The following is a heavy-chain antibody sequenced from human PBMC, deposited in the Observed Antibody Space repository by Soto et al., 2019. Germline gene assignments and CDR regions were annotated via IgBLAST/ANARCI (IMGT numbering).Heavy chain of an antibody. J-gene: IGHJ6*03. CDR2: INHLGSI. D-gene: IGHD2-21*01. CDR3: ARGGISHWAYFYYMDV. CDR1: GGSLSDYF. V-gene: IGHV4-34*01. Sequence: SETLSLTCVASGGSLSDYFWSWIRQPPGMALEWIGEINHLGSINYNPSLKSRVTMSVDTSKNQFSLTINSVTAADTATYYCARGGISHWAYFYYMDVWDRGTTVTVS.